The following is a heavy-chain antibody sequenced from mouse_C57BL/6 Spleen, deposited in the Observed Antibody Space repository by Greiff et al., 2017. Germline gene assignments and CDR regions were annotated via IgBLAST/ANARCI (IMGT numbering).Heavy chain of an antibody. CDR1: GYTFTSYW. J-gene: IGHJ4*01. CDR3: ARSGDYGYDGAMDY. D-gene: IGHD2-2*01. V-gene: IGHV1-55*01. CDR2: IYPGSGST. Sequence: QVQLQQPGAELVKPGASVKMSCKASGYTFTSYWITWVKQRPGQGLEWIGDIYPGSGSTNYNEKFKSKATLTVDPSSSTAYMQLSSLTSEDSAVYYCARSGDYGYDGAMDYWGQGTSVTVSS.